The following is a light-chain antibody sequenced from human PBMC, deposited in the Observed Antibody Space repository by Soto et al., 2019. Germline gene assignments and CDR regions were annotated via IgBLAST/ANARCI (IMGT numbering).Light chain of an antibody. CDR3: LQDYNYPYT. Sequence: AIQMTQSPPSLSASVGDRVTITCRASQGIRNDLAWYQQKPGKAPKLLIYAASNLQGGVPSRFSGRGSGRDFTLTISSLQPEDFATYYCLQDYNYPYTFGQGPKLEIK. CDR2: AAS. J-gene: IGKJ2*01. V-gene: IGKV1-6*01. CDR1: QGIRND.